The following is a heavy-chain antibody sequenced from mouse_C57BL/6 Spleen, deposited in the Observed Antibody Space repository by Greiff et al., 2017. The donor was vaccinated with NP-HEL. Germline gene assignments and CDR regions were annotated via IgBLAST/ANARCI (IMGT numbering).Heavy chain of an antibody. CDR1: GYTFTSYW. CDR2: IYPGSGST. Sequence: VQLQQPGAELVKPGASVKMSCKASGYTFTSYWITWVKQRPGQGLEWIGDIYPGSGSTNYNEKFKSKATLTVDTSSSTAYMQLSSLTSEDSAVYYCARDYGSREYFDYWGQGTTLTVSS. J-gene: IGHJ2*01. V-gene: IGHV1-55*01. CDR3: ARDYGSREYFDY. D-gene: IGHD1-1*01.